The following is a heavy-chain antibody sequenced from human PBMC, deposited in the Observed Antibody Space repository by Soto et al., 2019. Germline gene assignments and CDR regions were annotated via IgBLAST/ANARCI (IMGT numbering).Heavy chain of an antibody. CDR2: IIPILGIA. CDR3: ARDRRPYNRSGYYNWEY. V-gene: IGHV1-69*04. D-gene: IGHD3-22*01. Sequence: GASVKVSCKASGGTFSSYTISCVQQAPGQGLEWMGRIIPILGIANYAQKFQGRVTITADESTRTAYMGRCSLRAEDTAVYYCARDRRPYNRSGYYNWEYWGQGTLVTVSS. CDR1: GGTFSSYT. J-gene: IGHJ4*02.